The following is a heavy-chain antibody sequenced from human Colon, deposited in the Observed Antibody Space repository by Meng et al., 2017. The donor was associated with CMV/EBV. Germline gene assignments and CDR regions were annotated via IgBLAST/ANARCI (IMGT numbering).Heavy chain of an antibody. CDR1: DFTFRNYA. V-gene: IGHV3-23*01. J-gene: IGHJ6*02. CDR2: ISDSGDRT. D-gene: IGHD2-2*01. CDR3: ARELLATPIPHYCSSTSCYVDYYYYGMDV. Sequence: GGSLRLSCAASDFTFRNYAMTWVRRAPGRGLEAVSSISDSGDRTYYADSVKGRFAISRDNSKNTLYLQMNSLRAEDTAVYYCARELLATPIPHYCSSTSCYVDYYYYGMDVWGQGTTVTVSS.